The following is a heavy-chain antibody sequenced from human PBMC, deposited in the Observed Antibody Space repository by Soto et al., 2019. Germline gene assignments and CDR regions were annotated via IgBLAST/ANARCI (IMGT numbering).Heavy chain of an antibody. V-gene: IGHV3-30*18. CDR2: ISYDGSNK. CDR3: AKGGMVRGYYFDY. J-gene: IGHJ4*02. Sequence: QVQLVESGGGVVQPGRSLRLSCAASGFTFSSYGMHWVRQAPGKGLEWVAVISYDGSNKYYADSVKGRFTISRDNSKNTLYLQMNSLRAEDTAVYYCAKGGMVRGYYFDYWGQGTLVTVSS. D-gene: IGHD3-10*01. CDR1: GFTFSSYG.